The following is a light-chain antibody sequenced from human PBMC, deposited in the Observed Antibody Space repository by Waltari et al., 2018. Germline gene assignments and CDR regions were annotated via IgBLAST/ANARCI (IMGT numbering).Light chain of an antibody. J-gene: IGLJ3*02. V-gene: IGLV1-40*01. Sequence: QSVLTQPPSVSGAPGQRVTISCTGSGSNIGAGYDVHWYQQLPRAAPKLLIYGSTSRPLGVPDRVLGSTSGTSAFLAITGLQAEDEADYYCQSYDTTLSVVFGGGTKLTVL. CDR2: GST. CDR1: GSNIGAGYD. CDR3: QSYDTTLSVV.